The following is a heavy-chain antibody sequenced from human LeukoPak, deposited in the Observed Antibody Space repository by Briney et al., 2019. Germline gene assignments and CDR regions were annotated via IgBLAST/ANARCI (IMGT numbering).Heavy chain of an antibody. V-gene: IGHV3-23*01. CDR1: GFTLSSYA. J-gene: IGHJ4*02. CDR2: IDVTTGGS. Sequence: GGSLRLSCAASGFTLSSYAMSWVRQVPGRGLEWVSTIDVTTGGSCYADSVKGRFTISRDTFQNTLYLQLNRLRVDDTAVYYCAKVNYYQPYFWGQGTLVTVSS. D-gene: IGHD2-2*01. CDR3: AKVNYYQPYF.